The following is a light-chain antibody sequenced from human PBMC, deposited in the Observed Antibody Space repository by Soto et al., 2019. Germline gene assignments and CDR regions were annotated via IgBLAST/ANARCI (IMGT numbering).Light chain of an antibody. CDR2: DIT. V-gene: IGLV2-14*01. CDR1: SSDVGAYIY. CDR3: VSFTTRSSYV. J-gene: IGLJ1*01. Sequence: QSALTQPASVSGSPGQSITLSCTGTSSDVGAYIYVSWYQQHPGKAPKLMIYDITNRPSGVSNRFSGSKSGNTASLTISGLQAEDEAYYYCVSFTTRSSYVFGTGTKLAVL.